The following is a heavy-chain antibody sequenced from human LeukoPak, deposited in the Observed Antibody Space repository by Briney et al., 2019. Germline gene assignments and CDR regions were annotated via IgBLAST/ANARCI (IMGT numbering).Heavy chain of an antibody. D-gene: IGHD5-24*01. CDR1: GFTFSSYS. V-gene: IGHV3-21*01. J-gene: IGHJ4*02. CDR3: ARDLGDGYNNYLFDY. CDR2: ISSSSSYI. Sequence: GGTLRLSCAASGFTFSSYSMNWVRQAPGKGLEWVSSISSSSSYIYYADSVKGRFTISRDNAKNSLYLQMNSLRAEDTAVYYCARDLGDGYNNYLFDYWGQGTLVTVSS.